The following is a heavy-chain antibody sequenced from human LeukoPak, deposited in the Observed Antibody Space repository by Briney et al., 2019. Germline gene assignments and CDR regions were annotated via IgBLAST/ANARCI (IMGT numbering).Heavy chain of an antibody. Sequence: PGGSLRLSCVASGFTFSNAWMSWVRQAPGKGLEWVSVIYSGGSKYYADSVKGRFTISRDNSKNTLYLQMDHLRAEDTAIYYCARARGPPYSDPSGLDYWGQGTLVTVSS. V-gene: IGHV3-53*01. CDR1: GFTFSNAW. J-gene: IGHJ4*02. D-gene: IGHD6-13*01. CDR2: IYSGGSK. CDR3: ARARGPPYSDPSGLDY.